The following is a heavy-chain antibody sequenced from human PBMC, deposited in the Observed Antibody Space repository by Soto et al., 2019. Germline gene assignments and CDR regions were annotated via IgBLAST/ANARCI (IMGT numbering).Heavy chain of an antibody. Sequence: ASVKVSCKVSGGTFSSYAISWVRQAPGQGLEWMGGIIPIFGTANYAQKFQGRVTITADESTSTAYMELSSLRSEDTAVYYCAKDRAGTSCYLWGQGTLVTASS. CDR3: AKDRAGTSCYL. J-gene: IGHJ4*02. D-gene: IGHD2-2*01. CDR1: GGTFSSYA. CDR2: IIPIFGTA. V-gene: IGHV1-69*13.